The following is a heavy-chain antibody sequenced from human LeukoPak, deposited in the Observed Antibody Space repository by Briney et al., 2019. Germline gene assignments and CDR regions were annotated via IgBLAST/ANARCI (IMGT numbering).Heavy chain of an antibody. CDR2: INHSGST. J-gene: IGHJ6*02. CDR3: ARARVVAAPYGMDV. CDR1: GGSFSGYY. V-gene: IGHV4-34*01. Sequence: SETLSLTCAVYGGSFSGYYWSWIRQPPGKGLEWIGEINHSGSTNYNPSLKSRVTISVDTSKNQFSLKLSSVTAADTAVYFCARARVVAAPYGMDVRGQGTTVTVSS. D-gene: IGHD2-15*01.